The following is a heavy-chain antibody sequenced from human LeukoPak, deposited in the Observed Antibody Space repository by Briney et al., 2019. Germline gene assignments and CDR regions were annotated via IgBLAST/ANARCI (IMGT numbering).Heavy chain of an antibody. D-gene: IGHD6-6*01. CDR3: ARSSYSSSSSV. CDR2: INSDGREG. V-gene: IGHV3-7*03. Sequence: GGSLRLSCAVSGFTFSGFWMSWSRQPPGKGREWVASINSDGREGYYADVVKGRFTISRDNAKNSLYLQINSLRAEDTAVYYCARSSYSSSSSVWGQGTMVTVSS. CDR1: GFTFSGFW. J-gene: IGHJ3*01.